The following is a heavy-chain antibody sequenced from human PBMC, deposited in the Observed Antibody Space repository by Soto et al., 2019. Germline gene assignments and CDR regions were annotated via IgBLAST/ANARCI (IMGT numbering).Heavy chain of an antibody. Sequence: QVQLVQSGGEVKKPGASVKVSCKTSGYSFTTYGISWVRQAPGQGLEWMGWMSAYNGNTNYAQKLQGRVTMTTDTSTSTAYMELRSLRSDDTAVYYCAREAPAPYYYYGMDVWGQGSTVTVSS. V-gene: IGHV1-18*01. J-gene: IGHJ6*02. CDR3: AREAPAPYYYYGMDV. CDR2: MSAYNGNT. CDR1: GYSFTTYG. D-gene: IGHD6-6*01.